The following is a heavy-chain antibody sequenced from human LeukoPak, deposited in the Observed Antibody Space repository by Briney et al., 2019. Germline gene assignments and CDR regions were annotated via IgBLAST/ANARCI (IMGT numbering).Heavy chain of an antibody. D-gene: IGHD3-3*01. CDR3: AKSQGVTIFGVAGPADAFDI. CDR1: GFTFSSYA. V-gene: IGHV3-23*01. CDR2: ISGSGGST. J-gene: IGHJ3*02. Sequence: GGSLRLSCAASGFTFSSYAMSWVRQAPGKGLEWVSAISGSGGSTYYADSVKGRFTISRDNSKNTLYLQMNSLRAEDTAVYYCAKSQGVTIFGVAGPADAFDIWGQGTMVTVSS.